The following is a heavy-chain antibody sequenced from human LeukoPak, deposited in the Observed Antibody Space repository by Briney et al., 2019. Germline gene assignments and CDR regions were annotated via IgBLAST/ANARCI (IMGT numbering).Heavy chain of an antibody. Sequence: PGGSLRLSCAASGFTFSSYSMNWVRQAPGKGLEWVSSISSSSDYIYYADSVKGRFTISRDNSKNTLYLQMNSLRAEDTAVYYCAKDFRTRYCSSTSCYGPWGQGTLVTVSS. CDR2: ISSSSDYI. D-gene: IGHD2-2*01. J-gene: IGHJ5*02. V-gene: IGHV3-21*01. CDR1: GFTFSSYS. CDR3: AKDFRTRYCSSTSCYGP.